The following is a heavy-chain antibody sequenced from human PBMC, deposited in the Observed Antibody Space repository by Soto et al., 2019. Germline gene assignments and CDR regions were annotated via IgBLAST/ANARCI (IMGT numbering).Heavy chain of an antibody. V-gene: IGHV1-69*01. D-gene: IGHD1-1*01. CDR2: IIPIFGTA. CDR1: GGTFSSYA. CDR3: ANRGGTTFYYSYGMDV. Sequence: QVQLVQSGAEVKKPGSSVKVSCKASGGTFSSYAISWVRQAPGQGLEWMGGIIPIFGTANYAQKFQGRVTITADESTSTAYMELSSLRSEDTAVYYCANRGGTTFYYSYGMDVWGQGTTVTVSS. J-gene: IGHJ6*02.